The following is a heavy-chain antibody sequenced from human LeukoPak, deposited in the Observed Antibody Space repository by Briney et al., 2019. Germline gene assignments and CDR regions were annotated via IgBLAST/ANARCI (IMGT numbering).Heavy chain of an antibody. Sequence: GGSLRLSCAASGFTFSSYAMTWVRQAPGKGLQWVSAVSGSGAHTYYADSVKGRFAISRDTSKNTLYLQMNSLRAEDTAVYYCAKVGPSLVRGLIRGGARYYYNYMDVWGKGTTVTISS. D-gene: IGHD3-10*01. V-gene: IGHV3-23*01. CDR3: AKVGPSLVRGLIRGGARYYYNYMDV. J-gene: IGHJ6*03. CDR2: VSGSGAHT. CDR1: GFTFSSYA.